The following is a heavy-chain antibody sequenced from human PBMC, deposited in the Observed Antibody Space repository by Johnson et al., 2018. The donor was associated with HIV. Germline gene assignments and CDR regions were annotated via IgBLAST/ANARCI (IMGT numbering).Heavy chain of an antibody. CDR3: ASISLGAFDI. J-gene: IGHJ3*02. Sequence: QVQLVESGGGVVQPGRSLRLSCAASGFTFSSYGMHWVRQAPGKGLVWVAVIWYDGSNKYYADSVKGRFTISRDNSKNTLYLQMGSLRAEDMAVYFCASISLGAFDIWGQGTLVTVSS. CDR1: GFTFSSYG. CDR2: IWYDGSNK. V-gene: IGHV3-33*01.